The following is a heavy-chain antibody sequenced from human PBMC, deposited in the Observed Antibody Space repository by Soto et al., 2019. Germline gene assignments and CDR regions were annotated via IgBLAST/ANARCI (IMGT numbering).Heavy chain of an antibody. Sequence: QVQLVQSGAEVKKPGASVKVSCKASGYTFTSYGISWVRQAPGQGLEWMGWISAYNGNTNYAQKLQGRVTMTTDTSTSTASMELRSLRADDTAVYYCARDQYYDSSGYYPNFDYWGQGTLVTVSS. CDR2: ISAYNGNT. V-gene: IGHV1-18*01. J-gene: IGHJ4*02. CDR3: ARDQYYDSSGYYPNFDY. D-gene: IGHD3-22*01. CDR1: GYTFTSYG.